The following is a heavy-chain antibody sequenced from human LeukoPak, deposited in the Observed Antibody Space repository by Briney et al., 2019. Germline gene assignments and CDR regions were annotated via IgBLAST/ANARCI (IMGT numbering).Heavy chain of an antibody. CDR1: GFSFNSYW. Sequence: GGSLRLSCAASGFSFNSYWMAWVRQAPGKGLEWVANIKEDGSEKNYVDSVKGRFTISRDNAKKSLHLQMNSLRAEDTAVYYCVSRNYYNSRGHFELYYFDYWGQGTLVTVSS. J-gene: IGHJ4*02. CDR3: VSRNYYNSRGHFELYYFDY. CDR2: IKEDGSEK. V-gene: IGHV3-7*01. D-gene: IGHD3-22*01.